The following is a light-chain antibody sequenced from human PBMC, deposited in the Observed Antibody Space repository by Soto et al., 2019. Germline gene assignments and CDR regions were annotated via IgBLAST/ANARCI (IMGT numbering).Light chain of an antibody. Sequence: DIQMTQSPSTLSASVGDGVTITCRASQNISVWLAWYQQRPGKAPKFLIYDASSLETGVPSRFSGGGSGTEFTLTIRSLQPDDFATYDCQQYDSSSPTFGQGTKLEIK. CDR3: QQYDSSSPT. CDR2: DAS. V-gene: IGKV1-5*01. CDR1: QNISVW. J-gene: IGKJ2*01.